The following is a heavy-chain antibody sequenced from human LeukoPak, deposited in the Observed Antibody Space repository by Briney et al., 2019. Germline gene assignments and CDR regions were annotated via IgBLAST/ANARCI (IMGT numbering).Heavy chain of an antibody. CDR2: ISSSGSTI. D-gene: IGHD5-24*01. V-gene: IGHV3-48*04. CDR1: GFSFTTYW. Sequence: GGSLRLSCAASGFSFTTYWMSWVRQAPGKGLEWVSYISSSGSTIYYADSVKGRFTISRDNAKNSLYLQMNSLRAEDTAVYYCARSREEGFDYWGQGTLVTVSS. CDR3: ARSREEGFDY. J-gene: IGHJ4*02.